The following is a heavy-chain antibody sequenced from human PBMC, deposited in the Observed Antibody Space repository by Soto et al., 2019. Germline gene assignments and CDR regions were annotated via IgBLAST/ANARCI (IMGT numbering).Heavy chain of an antibody. CDR3: ARLDGYDYGDYVGPSVAVY. CDR1: GGSISSSSYY. D-gene: IGHD4-17*01. Sequence: QLQLQESGPGLVKPSETLSLTCTVSGGSISSSSYYWGWIRQPPGKGLEWIGSIYYSGSTYYNPSLKSRVTISVDTSKNQFSLKLSSVTAADTAVYYCARLDGYDYGDYVGPSVAVYWGQGTLVTVSS. V-gene: IGHV4-39*01. CDR2: IYYSGST. J-gene: IGHJ4*02.